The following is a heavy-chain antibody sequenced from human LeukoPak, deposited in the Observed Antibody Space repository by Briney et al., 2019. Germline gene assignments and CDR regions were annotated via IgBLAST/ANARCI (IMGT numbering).Heavy chain of an antibody. V-gene: IGHV1-69*05. CDR1: GGTFSSYA. D-gene: IGHD3-22*01. Sequence: SVKISCKASGGTFSSYAISWVRQAPGQGREWRGGIIPIFGTANYAQKFQGRVTITTDESTSTAYMELSSLRSEDTAVYYCARDSSGYHLSLGGWGQGTLVTVSS. J-gene: IGHJ4*02. CDR3: ARDSSGYHLSLGG. CDR2: IIPIFGTA.